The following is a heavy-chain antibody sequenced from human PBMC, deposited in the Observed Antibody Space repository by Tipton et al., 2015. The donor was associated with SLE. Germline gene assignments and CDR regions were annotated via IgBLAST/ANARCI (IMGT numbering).Heavy chain of an antibody. Sequence: TLSLTCTVSGGSINSGGYYWSWIRQHPGKGLEWIGYIYYTGSTHYNPSLRSRVTISVDTSKTQFSLKVSSGTAADTAVYYCARRSGTSDYFDYWGQGTLVTVSS. V-gene: IGHV4-31*03. CDR1: GGSINSGGYY. D-gene: IGHD3-10*01. CDR3: ARRSGTSDYFDY. CDR2: IYYTGST. J-gene: IGHJ4*02.